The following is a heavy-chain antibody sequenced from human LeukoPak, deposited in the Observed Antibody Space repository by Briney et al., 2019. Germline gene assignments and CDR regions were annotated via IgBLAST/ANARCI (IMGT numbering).Heavy chain of an antibody. J-gene: IGHJ4*02. V-gene: IGHV4-59*01. D-gene: IGHD5-18*01. Sequence: SETLSLTFIVSGDSISNYFWSWIRQPPGKGLEWIGYIYFNGSIYHSGSTAYNPSLRGRVTISLDSSKKHFSLHLTSVTAADTAIYYCARISAVDYFFDFWGLGTLVTVSS. CDR2: IYFNGSIYHSGST. CDR3: ARISAVDYFFDF. CDR1: GDSISNYF.